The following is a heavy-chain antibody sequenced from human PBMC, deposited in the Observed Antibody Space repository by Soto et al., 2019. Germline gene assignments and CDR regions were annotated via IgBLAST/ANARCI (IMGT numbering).Heavy chain of an antibody. V-gene: IGHV2-5*01. CDR1: GFSLSSSGVG. D-gene: IGHD7-27*01. CDR3: AHLSWGPNWFDP. Sequence: GPTLVNPTQTLALTCTFSGFSLSSSGVGVGWIRQPPGKALEWLALIYWNDDKRYSPSLKSRLTITKDTSKNQVVLTMTNMDPVDTATYYCAHLSWGPNWFDPWGQGTLVTVSS. J-gene: IGHJ5*02. CDR2: IYWNDDK.